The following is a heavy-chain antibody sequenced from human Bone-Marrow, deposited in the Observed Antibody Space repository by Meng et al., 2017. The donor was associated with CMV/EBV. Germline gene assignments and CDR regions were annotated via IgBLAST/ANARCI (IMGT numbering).Heavy chain of an antibody. CDR1: GFTFSSYS. J-gene: IGHJ3*02. V-gene: IGHV3-21*01. Sequence: GESLKISCAACGFTFSSYSMNWVRQAPGKGLEWVSSISSSSTYIYYADSVKGRFTSSRDNAKNSLYLQMNSLRAEDRAVYYCARAGYDDCWSGYYTAGAFDIWGQGTMDTV. CDR2: ISSSSTYI. D-gene: IGHD3-3*01. CDR3: ARAGYDDCWSGYYTAGAFDI.